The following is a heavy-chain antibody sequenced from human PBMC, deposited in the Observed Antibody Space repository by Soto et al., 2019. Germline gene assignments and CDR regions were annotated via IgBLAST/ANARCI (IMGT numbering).Heavy chain of an antibody. CDR2: ISAYNGNT. D-gene: IGHD3-3*01. CDR3: ARDLIGQITIFGVVTDY. CDR1: GYTFTSYG. J-gene: IGHJ4*02. V-gene: IGHV1-18*01. Sequence: GASVKVSCKASGYTFTSYGISWVRQAPGQGLEWMGWISAYNGNTNYAQKLQGRVTMTTDTSTSTAYMELRSLRSDDTAVYYCARDLIGQITIFGVVTDYWGQGTLVTVSS.